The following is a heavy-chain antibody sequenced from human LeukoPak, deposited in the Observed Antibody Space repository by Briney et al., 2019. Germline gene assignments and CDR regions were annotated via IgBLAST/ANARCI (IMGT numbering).Heavy chain of an antibody. J-gene: IGHJ4*02. V-gene: IGHV1-2*06. CDR3: ARDLSSTSNWELDY. Sequence: ASVKVSCKASGYTFTGYFMHWVRQAPGQGLEWMGRINPNSGDTEYAQTFQGRVTMTRDTSISTAYMDLSRLRSDDTAVYYCARDLSSTSNWELDYWGRGTLVTVSS. CDR1: GYTFTGYF. D-gene: IGHD7-27*01. CDR2: INPNSGDT.